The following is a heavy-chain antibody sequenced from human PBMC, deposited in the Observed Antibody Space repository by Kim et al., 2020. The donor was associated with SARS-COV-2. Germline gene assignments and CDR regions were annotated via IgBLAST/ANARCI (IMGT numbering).Heavy chain of an antibody. CDR2: TYYSGST. CDR3: AGESELWTSFDY. Sequence: SETLSLTCTVSGGSISSGGYYWSWIRQHPGKGLEWIGYTYYSGSTYYNPSLKSRVTISVDTAKNQFSLKLSSVTAADTAVYYCAGESELWTSFDYWGQGTLVTVSS. V-gene: IGHV4-31*03. J-gene: IGHJ4*02. D-gene: IGHD5-18*01. CDR1: GGSISSGGYY.